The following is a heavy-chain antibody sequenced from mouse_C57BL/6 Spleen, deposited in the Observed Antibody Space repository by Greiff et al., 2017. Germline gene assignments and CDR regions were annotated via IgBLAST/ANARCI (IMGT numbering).Heavy chain of an antibody. D-gene: IGHD2-5*01. CDR3: ASSSYYSNLGFAY. J-gene: IGHJ3*01. Sequence: QVHVKQSGAELVRPGSSVKLSCKASGYTFTSYWMHWVKQRPIQGLEWIGNIDPSDSETHYNQKFKDKATLTVDKSSSTAYMQLSSLTSEDSAVYYCASSSYYSNLGFAYWGQGTLVTVSA. CDR2: IDPSDSET. V-gene: IGHV1-52*01. CDR1: GYTFTSYW.